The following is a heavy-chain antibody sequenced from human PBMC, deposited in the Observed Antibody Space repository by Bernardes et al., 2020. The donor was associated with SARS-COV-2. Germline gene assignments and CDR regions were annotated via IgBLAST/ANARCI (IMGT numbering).Heavy chain of an antibody. CDR1: GFTFRNYA. J-gene: IGHJ5*02. CDR3: ARNPSYIDGWYRWFDP. CDR2: IRGSGTIT. V-gene: IGHV3-23*01. Sequence: VGSLRLSCAASGFTFRNYAMSWVRQAPGKGLDWVSGIRGSGTITYYADSVKGRFTISRDNSKNTLYLQMSGLRAEDTAVYYCARNPSYIDGWYRWFDPWGQGTLVTVSS. D-gene: IGHD6-19*01.